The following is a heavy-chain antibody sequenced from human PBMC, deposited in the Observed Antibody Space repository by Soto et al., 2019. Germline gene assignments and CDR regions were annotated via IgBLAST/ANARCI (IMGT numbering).Heavy chain of an antibody. D-gene: IGHD6-13*01. Sequence: QTRSLTCAISGDSVSTNSATWTWIRQSTSRGLEWLGRTYYRSKWYNDYAVSLKSRLTISPDTSKNQFSLQLNSVTPEDTAVYYCARLIGSSWFDSWGQGTLVTVSS. CDR3: ARLIGSSWFDS. CDR2: TYYRSKWYN. V-gene: IGHV6-1*01. J-gene: IGHJ5*01. CDR1: GDSVSTNSAT.